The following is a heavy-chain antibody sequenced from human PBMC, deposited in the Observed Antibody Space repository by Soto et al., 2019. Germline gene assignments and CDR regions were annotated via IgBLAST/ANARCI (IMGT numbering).Heavy chain of an antibody. CDR3: ARSQAGSTDY. V-gene: IGHV3-72*01. Sequence: EVQLVESGGGLVQPGGSLRLFCAASGFSISDHYMDWVRQAPGKGLEWVGRSRNKPASYTTEYAAAVKGRFTISRDDSKNLLYLQMNSLKTEDTAVYFCARSQAGSTDYWGQGTLVTVSS. CDR2: SRNKPASYTT. CDR1: GFSISDHY. D-gene: IGHD6-13*01. J-gene: IGHJ4*02.